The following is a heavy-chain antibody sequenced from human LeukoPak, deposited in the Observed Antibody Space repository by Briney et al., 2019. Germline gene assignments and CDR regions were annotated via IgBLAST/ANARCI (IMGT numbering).Heavy chain of an antibody. J-gene: IGHJ1*01. CDR2: ISYDGSSK. Sequence: PGGSLRLSCAASGFTFSSYGMHWVRQAPGKGLEWVAVISYDGSSKYYADSVKGRFTISRDNSKNTLYLQMNSLRAEDTAVYYCASGSGWSEYFQHWGQGTLVTVSS. CDR1: GFTFSSYG. CDR3: ASGSGWSEYFQH. V-gene: IGHV3-30*03. D-gene: IGHD6-19*01.